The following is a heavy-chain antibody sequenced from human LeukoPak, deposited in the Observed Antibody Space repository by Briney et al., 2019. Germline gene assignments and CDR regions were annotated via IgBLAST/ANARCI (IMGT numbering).Heavy chain of an antibody. CDR3: ARQWLALDY. D-gene: IGHD6-19*01. Sequence: GGSLRLSCAASGFTFSSYWMHWVRQAPGKGLEWVSGISWNSGSIGYADSVKGRFTISRDNAKNSLYLQMNSLRAEDMALYYCARQWLALDYWGQGTLVTVSS. CDR2: ISWNSGSI. J-gene: IGHJ4*02. V-gene: IGHV3-9*03. CDR1: GFTFSSYW.